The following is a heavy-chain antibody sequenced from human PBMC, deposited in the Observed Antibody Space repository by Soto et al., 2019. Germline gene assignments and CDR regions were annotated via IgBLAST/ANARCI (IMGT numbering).Heavy chain of an antibody. J-gene: IGHJ4*02. CDR3: ARGVHYDSSGYYYFY. CDR2: IIPLFGTA. D-gene: IGHD3-22*01. V-gene: IGHV1-69*13. CDR1: GGTFSTYA. Sequence: ASVKVSCKASGGTFSTYAVDWVRQAPGQGLEWMGGIIPLFGTAKYAQNFQGRITITADESTNTAYMELRSLRSQDTAVYYCARGVHYDSSGYYYFYWGQGTLVTVSS.